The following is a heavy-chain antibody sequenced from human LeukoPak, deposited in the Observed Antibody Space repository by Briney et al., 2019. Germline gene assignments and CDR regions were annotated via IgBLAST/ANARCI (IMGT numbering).Heavy chain of an antibody. D-gene: IGHD3-10*01. Sequence: PGGSLRLSCSASGFTFRNYWMSWVRQAPGKGLEWVANINQDGSKIYYVDSVKGRFTISRDNVKNLLSLEMHSLTPEDTAVYYCARDGRAREESGTYTSYYFDFWGQGILVAVSS. CDR2: INQDGSKI. CDR1: GFTFRNYW. V-gene: IGHV3-7*01. CDR3: ARDGRAREESGTYTSYYFDF. J-gene: IGHJ4*02.